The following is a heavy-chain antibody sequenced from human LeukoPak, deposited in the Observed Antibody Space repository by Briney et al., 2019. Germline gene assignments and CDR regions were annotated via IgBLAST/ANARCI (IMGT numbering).Heavy chain of an antibody. J-gene: IGHJ4*02. CDR1: GYTFTDYY. V-gene: IGHV1-2*02. Sequence: ASVKVSCKASGYTFTDYYIHWVRQAPGQGLEWMGWINPHSVGTNYAQKFQGRVTMTRDTSISTAYMELSGLRSDDTAVCYCTRSTGYRYGYSFDYWGQGTLVTVSS. CDR3: TRSTGYRYGYSFDY. CDR2: INPHSVGT. D-gene: IGHD5-18*01.